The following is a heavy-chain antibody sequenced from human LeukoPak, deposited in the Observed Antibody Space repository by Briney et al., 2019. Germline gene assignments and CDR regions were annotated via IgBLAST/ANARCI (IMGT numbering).Heavy chain of an antibody. Sequence: SETLSLTCAVYGGSFSGYYWSWIRQPPGKGLEWIGEINRSGSTNYNPSLKSRVTISVDTSKNQFSLKLSSVTAADTAVYYCTSGQGPADYWGQGTLVTVSS. V-gene: IGHV4-34*01. J-gene: IGHJ4*02. CDR2: INRSGST. CDR1: GGSFSGYY. CDR3: TSGQGPADY.